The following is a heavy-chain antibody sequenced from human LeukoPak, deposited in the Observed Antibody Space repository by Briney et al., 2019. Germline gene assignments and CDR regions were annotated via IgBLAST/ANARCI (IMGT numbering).Heavy chain of an antibody. V-gene: IGHV3-74*01. J-gene: IGHJ4*02. Sequence: GGSLRLSCAASGFTFSTSWMHWVRQAPGKGLVWVSRINSDGSNTNYADSVKGRFTISRDNAKNPLYLQMNSLRAEDTAVYYCARSSGWIDYWGQGTLVTVSS. CDR1: GFTFSTSW. CDR3: ARSSGWIDY. D-gene: IGHD6-19*01. CDR2: INSDGSNT.